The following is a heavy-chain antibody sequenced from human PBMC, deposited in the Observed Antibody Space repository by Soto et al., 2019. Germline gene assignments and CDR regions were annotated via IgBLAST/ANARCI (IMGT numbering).Heavy chain of an antibody. J-gene: IGHJ6*02. Sequence: EVQVVESGGGLIQPGGSLRLSCVVSGFTFSSYWMHWVRQAPGKGLXWVSRIKFDESTTSYADSVKGRFTISRDNAKNTVYLQMNSLRAEDTGVYYCARGLRNYYGVDVWGQGTTVTVSS. CDR2: IKFDESTT. V-gene: IGHV3-74*01. D-gene: IGHD5-12*01. CDR1: GFTFSSYW. CDR3: ARGLRNYYGVDV.